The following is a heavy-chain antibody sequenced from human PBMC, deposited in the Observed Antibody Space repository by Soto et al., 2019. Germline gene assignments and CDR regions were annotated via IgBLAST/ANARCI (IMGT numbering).Heavy chain of an antibody. CDR1: GFTFSSYA. D-gene: IGHD3-9*01. CDR3: AKERAYDILTGYLIDY. V-gene: IGHV3-23*01. CDR2: ISGSGGST. J-gene: IGHJ4*02. Sequence: PGGSLRLSCAASGFTFSSYAMSWVRQAPGKGLEWVSAISGSGGSTYYADSVKGRFTISRDNSKNTLYLQMNSLRAEDTAVYYCAKERAYDILTGYLIDYWGQGTLVTVSS.